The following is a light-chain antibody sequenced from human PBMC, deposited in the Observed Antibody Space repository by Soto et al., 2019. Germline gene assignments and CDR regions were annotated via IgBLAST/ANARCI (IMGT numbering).Light chain of an antibody. CDR1: SSDVAAYNY. Sequence: QSALTQPASVSGSPGQSITISCTGTSSDVAAYNYVSWYQQHPDKAPKLIIYEVSNRPSGVSNRVSGSKSGNTASLTISGLQAEDEADYYCSSYATSTALVFGTGTKLTVL. CDR2: EVS. CDR3: SSYATSTALV. J-gene: IGLJ1*01. V-gene: IGLV2-14*01.